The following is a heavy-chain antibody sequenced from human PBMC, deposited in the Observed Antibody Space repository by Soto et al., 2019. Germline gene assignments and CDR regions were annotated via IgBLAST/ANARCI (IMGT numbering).Heavy chain of an antibody. CDR3: ARDCCSGRHRCDY. Sequence: ASLKVSCKASGYTFTSYGISWVRQAPGQGLEWMGWISAYNGNTNYAQKFRGRVTMTTDTPTTTAYMELRSLRSDDTAVYYCARDCCSGRHRCDYWGQGSLVNVSS. V-gene: IGHV1-18*01. CDR1: GYTFTSYG. D-gene: IGHD3-10*02. CDR2: ISAYNGNT. J-gene: IGHJ4*02.